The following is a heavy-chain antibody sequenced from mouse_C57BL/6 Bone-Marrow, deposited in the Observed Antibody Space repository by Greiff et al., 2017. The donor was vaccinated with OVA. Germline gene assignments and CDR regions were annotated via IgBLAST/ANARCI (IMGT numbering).Heavy chain of an antibody. CDR1: GFTFSDYG. D-gene: IGHD1-1*01. CDR3: ARAYGSTMFAY. V-gene: IGHV5-15*01. CDR2: ISNLAYSI. J-gene: IGHJ3*01. Sequence: DVQLVESGGGLVQPGGSLKLSCAASGFTFSDYGMAWVRQAPRKGPEWVAFISNLAYSIYYADTVTGRFTISRENAKNTLYLEMSSLRSEDTAMYYCARAYGSTMFAYWGQGTLVTVSA.